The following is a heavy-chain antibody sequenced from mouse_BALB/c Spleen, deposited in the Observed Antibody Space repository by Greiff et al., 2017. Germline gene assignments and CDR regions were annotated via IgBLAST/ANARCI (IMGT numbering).Heavy chain of an antibody. Sequence: VQGVESGPELVKPGASVKISCKASGYSFTGYFMNWVKQRPGQGLEWIGEINPSNGGTNFNEKFKSKATLTVDKSSSTAYMQLSSLTSEDSAVYYCTRSYYGYAWFAYWGQGTLVTVSA. D-gene: IGHD1-2*01. J-gene: IGHJ3*01. CDR3: TRSYYGYAWFAY. V-gene: IGHV1S81*02. CDR2: INPSNGGT. CDR1: GYSFTGYF.